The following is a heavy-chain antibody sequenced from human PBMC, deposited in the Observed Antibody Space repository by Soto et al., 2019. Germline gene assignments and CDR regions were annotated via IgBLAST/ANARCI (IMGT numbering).Heavy chain of an antibody. Sequence: LRLSCAASGFTLSGYAMDWVRQAPGKGLEYVSGISSNGVGTYYAISVQGRFTISRDNSKNTVYLQMGSLRPEDMAVYYCARRARPDFYYMDVWGKGTTVTVSS. D-gene: IGHD6-6*01. CDR2: ISSNGVGT. V-gene: IGHV3-64*01. J-gene: IGHJ6*03. CDR1: GFTLSGYA. CDR3: ARRARPDFYYMDV.